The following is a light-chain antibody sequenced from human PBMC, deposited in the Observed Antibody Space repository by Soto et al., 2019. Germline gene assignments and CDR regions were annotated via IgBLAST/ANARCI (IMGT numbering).Light chain of an antibody. J-gene: IGKJ1*01. V-gene: IGKV4-1*01. CDR3: QQYYRPWT. CDR1: QSVLYSSNNKNY. CDR2: WAS. Sequence: DIVMTQSPDSLAVSLGEGATINCKSSQSVLYSSNNKNYLAWYQQKPGQPPKLLIYWASTRESGVPDRFSGSGSGTHFTLTISSLQAEDVAVYYCQQYYRPWTFGQGTKVEIK.